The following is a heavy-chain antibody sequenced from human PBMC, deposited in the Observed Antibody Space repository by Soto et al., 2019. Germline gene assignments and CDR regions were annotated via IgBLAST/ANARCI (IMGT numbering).Heavy chain of an antibody. Sequence: SETLSLTCTVSGGSISSYYWSWIRQPPGKGLEWIGYIYYSGSTNYNPPLKSRVTISVDTSKNQFSLKLSSVTAADTAVYYCARVWGGAFDIWGQGTMVTVSS. CDR3: ARVWGGAFDI. J-gene: IGHJ3*02. D-gene: IGHD3-10*01. CDR1: GGSISSYY. CDR2: IYYSGST. V-gene: IGHV4-59*01.